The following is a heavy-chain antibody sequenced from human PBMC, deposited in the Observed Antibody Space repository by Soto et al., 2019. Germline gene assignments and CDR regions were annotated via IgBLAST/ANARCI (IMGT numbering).Heavy chain of an antibody. Sequence: KASETLSLTCTVSGGSISSYYWSWIRQPPGKGLEWIGYIYYSGSTNYNPSLKSRDTISVDTSKNQFSLKLSSVTAADTAVYYCASTRYYDFWSGYYNWFDPWGQGTLVTVSS. CDR3: ASTRYYDFWSGYYNWFDP. J-gene: IGHJ5*02. D-gene: IGHD3-3*01. V-gene: IGHV4-59*01. CDR2: IYYSGST. CDR1: GGSISSYY.